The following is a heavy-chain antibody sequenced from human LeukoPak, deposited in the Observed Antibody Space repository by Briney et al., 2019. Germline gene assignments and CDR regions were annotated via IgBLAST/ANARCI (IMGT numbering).Heavy chain of an antibody. CDR3: ARGPLVRLPSSFDP. Sequence: SVKVSCQASGYTFTSYDINWVRQATGQGREWMGWMNPNTGNTGSAQRFQGRDTMTRDTSISTAYMELSSLRSEDTAVYYCARGPLVRLPSSFDPWGQGTLVTVSS. CDR2: MNPNTGNT. V-gene: IGHV1-8*01. J-gene: IGHJ5*02. CDR1: GYTFTSYD. D-gene: IGHD3-16*02.